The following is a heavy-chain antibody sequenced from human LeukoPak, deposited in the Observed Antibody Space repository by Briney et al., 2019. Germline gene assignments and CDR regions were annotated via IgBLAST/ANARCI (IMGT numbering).Heavy chain of an antibody. D-gene: IGHD3-10*01. CDR2: ISYDGSNK. Sequence: PGRSLRLSCAASGFTFSSYAMHWVRQAPGKGLEWVAVISYDGSNKYYADSVKGRFTISRDNSKNTLYLQMNSLRAEDTAVYYCARDRYYGSGSQKFDYWGQGTLVTVSS. CDR3: ARDRYYGSGSQKFDY. CDR1: GFTFSSYA. V-gene: IGHV3-30-3*01. J-gene: IGHJ4*02.